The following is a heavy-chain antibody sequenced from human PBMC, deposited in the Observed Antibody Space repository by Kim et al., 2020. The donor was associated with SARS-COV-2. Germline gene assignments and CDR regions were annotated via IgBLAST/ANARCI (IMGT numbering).Heavy chain of an antibody. CDR1: GFTFSSYT. D-gene: IGHD3-9*01. V-gene: IGHV3-23*01. Sequence: GGSLRLSCAASGFTFSSYTLSWVRQAPGKGLEWVSAISGSDTGTYYADSVKGRFTISRDNSKNTLFLQMNSLRAEDTAVYFCAREDGTYEILTSHYSYYFDYGRQGTLLT. CDR3: AREDGTYEILTSHYSYYFDY. J-gene: IGHJ4*02. CDR2: ISGSDTGT.